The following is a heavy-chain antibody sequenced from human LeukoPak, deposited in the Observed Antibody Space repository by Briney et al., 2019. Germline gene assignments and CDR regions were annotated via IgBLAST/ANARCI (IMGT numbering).Heavy chain of an antibody. CDR2: INPSGGST. J-gene: IGHJ4*02. D-gene: IGHD3-10*01. Sequence: GASVKVSCKASGGTFTSYYMHWVRQAPGQGLEWMGIINPSGGSTSYAQKFQGRVTMTRDTSTSTVCMELSSLRSEDTAVYYCARGYYYGSGSYWPDYWGQGTLVTVSS. CDR3: ARGYYYGSGSYWPDY. V-gene: IGHV1-46*01. CDR1: GGTFTSYY.